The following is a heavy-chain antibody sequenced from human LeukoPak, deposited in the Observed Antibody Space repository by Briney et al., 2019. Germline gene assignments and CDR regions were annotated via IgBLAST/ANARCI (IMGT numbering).Heavy chain of an antibody. Sequence: GRSLRLSCAASGFTFSSYAMHWVRQAPGKGLEWVAVISYDGSNKYYADSVKGRFTISRDNSKNTLYLQMNSLRAEDTAVYYCAKARPLLLGGLSSLGDAFDIWGQGTMVTVSS. V-gene: IGHV3-30-3*01. D-gene: IGHD3-16*02. CDR2: ISYDGSNK. CDR3: AKARPLLLGGLSSLGDAFDI. CDR1: GFTFSSYA. J-gene: IGHJ3*02.